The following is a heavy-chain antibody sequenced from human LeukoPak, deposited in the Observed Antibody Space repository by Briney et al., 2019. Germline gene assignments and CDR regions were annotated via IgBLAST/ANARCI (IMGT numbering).Heavy chain of an antibody. CDR2: IDWNSGSI. V-gene: IGHV3-9*01. J-gene: IGHJ4*02. D-gene: IGHD1-14*01. CDR3: AKNRYAGHGPLAY. Sequence: GGSLRLSCAASGFTFDDYAMHWVRQAPGKGLEWVSGIDWNSGSIGYADSVKGRFTISRDNAKKSLDLQMNSLRTEDTALYYCAKNRYAGHGPLAYWGQGTLVTVSS. CDR1: GFTFDDYA.